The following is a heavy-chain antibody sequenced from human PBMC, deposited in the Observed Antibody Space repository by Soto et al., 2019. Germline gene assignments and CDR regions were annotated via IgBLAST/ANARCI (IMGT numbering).Heavy chain of an antibody. CDR1: GLTFSSYG. V-gene: IGHV3-30*18. CDR2: ISDTGSSH. CDR3: AKDRGGDCPDNSCYFGADY. J-gene: IGHJ4*02. D-gene: IGHD2-2*01. Sequence: GGSLRLSCVGSGLTFSSYGMHWVRQAPGKGPECVAVISDTGSSHYYAASVEGRFTISRENSKNTLSLHMDRLRVEDTAVYYCAKDRGGDCPDNSCYFGADYWGQGTPVTVSS.